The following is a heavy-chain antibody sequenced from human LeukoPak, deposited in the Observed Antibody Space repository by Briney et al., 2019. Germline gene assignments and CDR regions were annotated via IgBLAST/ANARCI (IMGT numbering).Heavy chain of an antibody. D-gene: IGHD3-3*01. CDR2: ISAYNGNT. Sequence: ASVKVSCKASGGTFTSYGINWVRQAPGQGLEWMGWISAYNGNTNYAQKLQGRVTMTTDTSTSTAYMELRSLRSDDTAVYYCARPRTTIFGVVLDYWGQGTLVTVSS. CDR1: GGTFTSYG. CDR3: ARPRTTIFGVVLDY. V-gene: IGHV1-18*01. J-gene: IGHJ4*02.